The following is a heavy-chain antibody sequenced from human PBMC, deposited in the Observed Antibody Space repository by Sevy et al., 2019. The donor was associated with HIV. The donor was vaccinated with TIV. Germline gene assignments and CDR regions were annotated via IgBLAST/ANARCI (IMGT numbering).Heavy chain of an antibody. CDR2: ITDSSNYI. CDR3: ARDRRTLNYYGSSGYNYYFDY. Sequence: GGSLRLSCAASGFTFSTYNMNLVRQAPGKGLEWVSSITDSSNYIYHADSVKGRFTISRDNAKNSLYLQMNSLRAEDTAVYFCARDRRTLNYYGSSGYNYYFDYWGQGTLVTVSS. V-gene: IGHV3-21*01. CDR1: GFTFSTYN. J-gene: IGHJ4*02. D-gene: IGHD3-22*01.